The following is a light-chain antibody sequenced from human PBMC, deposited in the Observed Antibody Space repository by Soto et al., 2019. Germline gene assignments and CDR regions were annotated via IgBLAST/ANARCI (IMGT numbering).Light chain of an antibody. V-gene: IGKV1-9*01. J-gene: IGKJ5*01. CDR3: QRVNTYPMT. CDR2: AAS. Sequence: DIQMTQSPSALSASVVDRVTITCLASQSITNYLAWYQQKPGKAPKLMIYAASTLQSGIPSRFSGSGSGTEFTLTISSLQPEDVATYYCQRVNTYPMTLGQGTRLEIK. CDR1: QSITNY.